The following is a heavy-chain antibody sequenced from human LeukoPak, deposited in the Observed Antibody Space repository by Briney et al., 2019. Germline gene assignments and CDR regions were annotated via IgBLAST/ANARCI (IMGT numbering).Heavy chain of an antibody. CDR3: ARARTQHSGSYYAIFDY. D-gene: IGHD1-26*01. CDR2: VNTNTGNP. Sequence: ASVKVSCKASGYTFTSYAMNWVRQAPGQGLEWMGRVNTNTGNPSYAQGFTGRSVFSLDTSVSTAYLQISSLKAEDTAVYYCARARTQHSGSYYAIFDYWGQGTLVTVSS. V-gene: IGHV7-4-1*02. CDR1: GYTFTSYA. J-gene: IGHJ4*02.